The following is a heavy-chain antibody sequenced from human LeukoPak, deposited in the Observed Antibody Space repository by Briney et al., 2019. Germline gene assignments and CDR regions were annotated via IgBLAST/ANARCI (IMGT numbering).Heavy chain of an antibody. CDR1: GFTFTSYS. Sequence: GGSLRLSCAASGFTFTSYSMNWVRQAPRKGLEWVSSVSANSNYILYADSVKGRFTISRDNAKNSLYLQMNSLRVEDTAVYYCARGTNGIYDFWGQGTLVTVSS. D-gene: IGHD2-21*01. CDR2: VSANSNYI. J-gene: IGHJ4*02. V-gene: IGHV3-21*01. CDR3: ARGTNGIYDF.